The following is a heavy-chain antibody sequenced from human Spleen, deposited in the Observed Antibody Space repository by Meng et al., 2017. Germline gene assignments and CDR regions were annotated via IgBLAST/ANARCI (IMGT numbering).Heavy chain of an antibody. J-gene: IGHJ4*02. D-gene: IGHD4-17*01. CDR1: GGSFSDYY. Sequence: QVPLQEWGVGLLKPSETLSPTCVVFGGSFSDYYWSWIRQPPGKGLEWIGEINHSGSTNYNPSLESRATISVDTSQNNLSLKLSSVTAADSAVYYCARGPTTMTHDFDYWGQGTLVTVSS. CDR3: ARGPTTMTHDFDY. CDR2: INHSGST. V-gene: IGHV4-34*01.